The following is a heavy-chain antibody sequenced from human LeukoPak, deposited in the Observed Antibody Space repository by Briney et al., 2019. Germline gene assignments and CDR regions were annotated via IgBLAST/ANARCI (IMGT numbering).Heavy chain of an antibody. Sequence: ASVKVSCKASGYTFTSYDINWVRQATGQGLEWMGWMNPNSGNTGYAQKFQGRLTMTRNTSISTAYMELSSLRSEDTAVYYCARAPQRASHNWFDPWGQGTLVTVSS. CDR1: GYTFTSYD. CDR3: ARAPQRASHNWFDP. V-gene: IGHV1-8*01. CDR2: MNPNSGNT. D-gene: IGHD2-2*01. J-gene: IGHJ5*02.